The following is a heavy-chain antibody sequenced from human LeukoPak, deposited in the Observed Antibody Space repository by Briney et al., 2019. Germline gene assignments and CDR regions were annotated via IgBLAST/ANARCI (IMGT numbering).Heavy chain of an antibody. CDR2: INPNSGGT. D-gene: IGHD3-9*01. J-gene: IGHJ4*02. CDR1: GYTFTGYY. Sequence: ASVKVSCKASGYTFTGYYMRWVRQAPGQGLEWMGWINPNSGGTNYAQKFQGRVTMTRDTSISTAYMELSRLRSDDTAVYYCARESHPYYDILTGYIDYWGQGTLVTVSS. V-gene: IGHV1-2*02. CDR3: ARESHPYYDILTGYIDY.